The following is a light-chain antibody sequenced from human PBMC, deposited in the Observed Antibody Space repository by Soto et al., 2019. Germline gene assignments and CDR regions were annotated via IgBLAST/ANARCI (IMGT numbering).Light chain of an antibody. CDR1: KLGNKY. CDR3: QAWDSSSAV. J-gene: IGLJ2*01. Sequence: SYELTQPPSVYVSPVQTASITCSGDKLGNKYACWYQQKPGQSPVLGIYQDTKRPSGIPERFSGSNSGNTATLTISGTQSMDEADYYCQAWDSSSAVFGGGTQLTVL. V-gene: IGLV3-1*01. CDR2: QDT.